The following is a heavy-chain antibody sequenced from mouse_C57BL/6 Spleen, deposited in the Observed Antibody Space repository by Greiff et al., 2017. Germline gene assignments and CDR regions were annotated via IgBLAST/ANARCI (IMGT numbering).Heavy chain of an antibody. CDR3: ARVIVSYFDY. Sequence: QVQLQQSGAELVMPGASVKLSCKASGYTFTSYWMHWVKQRPGQGLEWIGEIDPSDSYTNYNQKFKGKSTLTVDKSSSTAYMQLSSLTSEDSAVYYCARVIVSYFDYWGQGTTLTVSS. D-gene: IGHD2-10*02. CDR1: GYTFTSYW. J-gene: IGHJ2*01. V-gene: IGHV1-69*01. CDR2: IDPSDSYT.